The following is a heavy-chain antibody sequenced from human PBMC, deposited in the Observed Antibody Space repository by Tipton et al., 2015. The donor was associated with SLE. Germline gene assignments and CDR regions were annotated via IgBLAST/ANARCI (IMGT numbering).Heavy chain of an antibody. CDR2: VYYTGTT. Sequence: TLSLTCTVSGGSITGYHWSWIRKPPGKGLEWIGYVYYTGTTNYDPSLRNRVTMSTDTSRNQFSLRLSSVTTADTAVYYCARAGYDATGYFMNYFDYWGQGALVTVSS. J-gene: IGHJ4*02. D-gene: IGHD3-22*01. V-gene: IGHV4-59*01. CDR1: GGSITGYH. CDR3: ARAGYDATGYFMNYFDY.